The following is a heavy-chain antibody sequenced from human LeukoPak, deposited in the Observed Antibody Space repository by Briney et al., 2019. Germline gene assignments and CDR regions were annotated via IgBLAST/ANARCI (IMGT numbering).Heavy chain of an antibody. CDR2: IIPIFGTA. J-gene: IGHJ4*02. Sequence: SVKVSCKASGGTFSSYAISWVRQAPGQGLEWMGGIIPIFGTANYVQKFQGRVTITTDESTSTAYMELSSLRSEDTAVYYCASSRTGTTLEVDYWGQGTLVTVSS. V-gene: IGHV1-69*05. D-gene: IGHD1-1*01. CDR1: GGTFSSYA. CDR3: ASSRTGTTLEVDY.